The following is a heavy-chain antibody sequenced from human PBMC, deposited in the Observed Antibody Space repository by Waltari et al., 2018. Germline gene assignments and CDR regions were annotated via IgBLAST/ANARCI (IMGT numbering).Heavy chain of an antibody. CDR1: GYSISSGYY. Sequence: QVQLQESGPGLVKPSETLSLTCAVSGYSISSGYYWGWIRQPPGKGLEWIGIIYHSGSTYYNPSLKSRVTISVDTSKNQFSLKLSSVTAADTAVYYCALYSSSPYWGQGTLVTVSS. V-gene: IGHV4-38-2*01. D-gene: IGHD6-6*01. CDR2: IYHSGST. CDR3: ALYSSSPY. J-gene: IGHJ4*02.